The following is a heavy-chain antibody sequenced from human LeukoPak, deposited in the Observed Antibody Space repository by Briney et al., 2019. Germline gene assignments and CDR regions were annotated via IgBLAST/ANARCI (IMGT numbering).Heavy chain of an antibody. CDR2: ISGSGGST. CDR3: ARDGYGLDTPMVSTIFDY. D-gene: IGHD5-18*01. Sequence: PGGSLRLSCAASGFTFDDYAMSWVRQAPGKGLEWVSGISGSGGSTYYADSVKGRFTISRDNSKNTVYLQMNSLRAEDTAVYYCARDGYGLDTPMVSTIFDYWGQGSLVTVSS. CDR1: GFTFDDYA. J-gene: IGHJ4*02. V-gene: IGHV3-23*01.